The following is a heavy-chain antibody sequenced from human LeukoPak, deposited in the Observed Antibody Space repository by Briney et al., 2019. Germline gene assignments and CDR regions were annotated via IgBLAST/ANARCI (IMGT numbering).Heavy chain of an antibody. CDR3: AREAIGYCSSTSCSNDAFDI. CDR1: GGSFSGYY. CDR2: INHSGST. J-gene: IGHJ3*02. Sequence: SETLSLTCAVYGGSFSGYYWSWIRQPPGKGLEWIGEINHSGSTNYNPSLKSRVTISVDTSKNQFSLKLSSVTAADTAVYYCAREAIGYCSSTSCSNDAFDIWGQGTMVTVSS. D-gene: IGHD2-2*01. V-gene: IGHV4-34*01.